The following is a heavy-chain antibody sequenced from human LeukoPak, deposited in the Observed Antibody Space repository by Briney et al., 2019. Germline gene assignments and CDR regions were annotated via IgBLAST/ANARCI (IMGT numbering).Heavy chain of an antibody. J-gene: IGHJ4*02. V-gene: IGHV1-24*01. CDR2: FDPEDGET. CDR3: ATETFYGDHKHFDY. Sequence: ASVKVSCKVSGYTLTELSMHWVRQAPGKGLEWMGGFDPEDGETIYAQKFQGRVTMTEDTSTDTAYMELSSLRSEDTAVYYCATETFYGDHKHFDYWGQGALVTVSS. D-gene: IGHD4-17*01. CDR1: GYTLTELS.